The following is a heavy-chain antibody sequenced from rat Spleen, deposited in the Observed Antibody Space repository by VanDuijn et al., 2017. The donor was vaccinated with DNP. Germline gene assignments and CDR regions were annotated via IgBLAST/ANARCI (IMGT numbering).Heavy chain of an antibody. Sequence: QVQLKESGPGLVQPSQTLSLTCTVSGFSLTNSHVHWVRQPPGKGLEWMGVMWNDGYTSYNSTLKSRLHISRDTSKSQVFLEMNSLQTEDSATYYCAEEPGLGDALDAWGQGTSVTVSS. CDR2: MWNDGYT. CDR3: AEEPGLGDALDA. V-gene: IGHV2-32*01. J-gene: IGHJ4*01. D-gene: IGHD1-4*01. CDR1: GFSLTNSH.